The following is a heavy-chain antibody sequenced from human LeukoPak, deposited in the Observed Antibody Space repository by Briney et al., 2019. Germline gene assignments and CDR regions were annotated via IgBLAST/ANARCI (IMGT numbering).Heavy chain of an antibody. D-gene: IGHD6-19*01. J-gene: IGHJ5*02. CDR3: AKDRSSGWSTNWFDP. V-gene: IGHV3-53*01. Sequence: GGSLRLSCAASGFTVSNNYMSWVRQAPGKGLEWVSVIHSGGSTYYADSVKGRFTISRDNSKNTLYLQMNSLRAEDTAVYYCAKDRSSGWSTNWFDPWGQGTLVTVSS. CDR1: GFTVSNNY. CDR2: IHSGGST.